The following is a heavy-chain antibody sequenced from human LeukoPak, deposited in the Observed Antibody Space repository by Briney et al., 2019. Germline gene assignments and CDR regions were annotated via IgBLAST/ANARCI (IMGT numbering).Heavy chain of an antibody. CDR2: IWYDGTNK. Sequence: PGRSLRLSCAASGFTFSSYGMHWVRQAPGKGPEWVAVIWYDGTNKYYADSVRGRFTISRDNSKNTLYLQMNSLRAEDTAVYYCARGQWLDLYWGQGTLVTVSS. J-gene: IGHJ4*02. V-gene: IGHV3-33*01. D-gene: IGHD6-19*01. CDR1: GFTFSSYG. CDR3: ARGQWLDLY.